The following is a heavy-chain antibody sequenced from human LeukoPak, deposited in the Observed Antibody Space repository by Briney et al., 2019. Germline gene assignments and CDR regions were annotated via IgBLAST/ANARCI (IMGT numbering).Heavy chain of an antibody. Sequence: PSETLPLTCTVSGGSISPYYWSWIRQPPGKALEWLGYIYYSENTDYNPSLKSRVAISVDTSKNQFSLKLSSVTAADTAVYYCARSTGSTMFIDYWGQGTLVTVSS. CDR1: GGSISPYY. D-gene: IGHD3-10*02. J-gene: IGHJ4*02. CDR2: IYYSENT. CDR3: ARSTGSTMFIDY. V-gene: IGHV4-59*01.